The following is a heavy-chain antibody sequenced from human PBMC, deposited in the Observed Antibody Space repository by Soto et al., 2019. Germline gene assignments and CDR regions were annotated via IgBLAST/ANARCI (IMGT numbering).Heavy chain of an antibody. J-gene: IGHJ4*02. CDR3: ARRRDGYKVVFDY. D-gene: IGHD5-12*01. V-gene: IGHV1-69*13. Sequence: GASVKVSCKASGGTFSSYAISWVRQAPGQGLEWMGGIIPIFGTANYAQKFQGRVTITADESTSTAYMELSSLRSEDTAVYYCARRRDGYKVVFDYWGQGTLVTVSS. CDR2: IIPIFGTA. CDR1: GGTFSSYA.